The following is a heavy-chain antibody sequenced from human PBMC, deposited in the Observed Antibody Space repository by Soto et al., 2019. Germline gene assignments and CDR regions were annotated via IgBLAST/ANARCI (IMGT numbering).Heavy chain of an antibody. CDR2: IIPIFGTA. J-gene: IGHJ1*01. D-gene: IGHD3-10*01. V-gene: IGHV1-69*12. CDR3: ARVVRDETFGEYFQH. Sequence: QVQLVQSGAEVKKPGSSVKVPCKASGGTFSSYAISWVRQAPGQGLEWMGGIIPIFGTANYAQKFQGRVTITADESTSTAYMELSSLSSEDTAVYYCARVVRDETFGEYFQHWGQGTLVTVSS. CDR1: GGTFSSYA.